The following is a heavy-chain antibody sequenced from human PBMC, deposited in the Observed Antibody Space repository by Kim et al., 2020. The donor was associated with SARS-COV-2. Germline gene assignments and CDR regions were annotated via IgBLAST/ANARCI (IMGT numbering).Heavy chain of an antibody. V-gene: IGHV4-59*09. CDR3: ARGGVATIWSY. D-gene: IGHD5-12*01. CDR2: T. J-gene: IGHJ4*02. Sequence: TNYNHSLKSRVTMSVDTSKNQFSLNLTSVTPADTAVYYCARGGVATIWSYWRQGTLVSVSS.